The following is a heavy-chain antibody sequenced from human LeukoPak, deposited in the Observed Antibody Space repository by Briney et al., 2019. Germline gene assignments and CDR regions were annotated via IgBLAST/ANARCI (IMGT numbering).Heavy chain of an antibody. CDR3: ARNTYYYDSSGYWAYDY. Sequence: GRSLRLSCAASGFTFSSYWMSWVRQAPGKGLEWVANIKQDGSEKYYVDSVKGRFTISRDNAKNSLYLQMNSLRAEDTAVYYCARNTYYYDSSGYWAYDYWGQGTLVTVSS. CDR2: IKQDGSEK. CDR1: GFTFSSYW. D-gene: IGHD3-22*01. J-gene: IGHJ4*02. V-gene: IGHV3-7*01.